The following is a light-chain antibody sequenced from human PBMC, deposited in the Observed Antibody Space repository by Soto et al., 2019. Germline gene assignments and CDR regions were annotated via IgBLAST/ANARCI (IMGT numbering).Light chain of an antibody. CDR1: QSLSNS. CDR3: QQLNSYPRT. J-gene: IGKJ1*01. Sequence: DIQMTQSPSSLSASVGDRVTITCRASQSLSNSLNWYQQKPGKAPKVLIYAESTLHSGVPSRFSSSGSGTDFTLTISSLQPEDFGTYYCQQLNSYPRTFGQGTKVDI. V-gene: IGKV1-9*01. CDR2: AES.